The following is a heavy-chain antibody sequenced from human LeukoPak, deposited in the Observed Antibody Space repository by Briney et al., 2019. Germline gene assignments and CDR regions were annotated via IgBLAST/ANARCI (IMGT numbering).Heavy chain of an antibody. V-gene: IGHV3-23*01. CDR1: GFTFSSYA. Sequence: GAFLRPSCAASGFTFSSYAMTWVRQAPGKGLEWVSTISGTGGSSYYADSVKGRFTVSRDNAKNSLYLQMNSLRAEDTAVYYCARGIRPDYWGQGTLVTVSS. CDR3: ARGIRPDY. J-gene: IGHJ4*02. D-gene: IGHD3-16*01. CDR2: ISGTGGSS.